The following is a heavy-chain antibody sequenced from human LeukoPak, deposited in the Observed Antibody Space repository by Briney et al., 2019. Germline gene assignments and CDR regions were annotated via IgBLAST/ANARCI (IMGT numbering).Heavy chain of an antibody. Sequence: SETLSLTCAVYVGSFSGYYWSWIRQPPGKGLEWMGEINHSVSTNYNPSLKSRGTISVDTSKNQYSLKRSSVTAADTAVYYCARPPSSGRRPLLFDYWGQGTLVTVSS. CDR3: ARPPSSGRRPLLFDY. CDR2: INHSVST. D-gene: IGHD6-19*01. CDR1: VGSFSGYY. J-gene: IGHJ4*02. V-gene: IGHV4-34*01.